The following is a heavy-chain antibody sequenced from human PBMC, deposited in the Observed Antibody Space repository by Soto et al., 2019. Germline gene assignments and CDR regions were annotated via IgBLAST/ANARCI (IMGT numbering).Heavy chain of an antibody. D-gene: IGHD1-26*01. Sequence: QVQLVQSGAEVKKPGASVKVSCKASGYTFTSYDINWVRQATGQGLEWMGWMNPNSGNTGYAQKFQGRVTMTRNTSISTAYMELSSLRSEATAVYYCARGYRIVGAIDYYYGMDVWGQGTTVTVSS. J-gene: IGHJ6*02. V-gene: IGHV1-8*01. CDR1: GYTFTSYD. CDR3: ARGYRIVGAIDYYYGMDV. CDR2: MNPNSGNT.